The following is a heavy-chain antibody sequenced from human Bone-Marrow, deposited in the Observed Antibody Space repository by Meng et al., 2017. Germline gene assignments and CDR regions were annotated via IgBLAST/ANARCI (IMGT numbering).Heavy chain of an antibody. V-gene: IGHV1/OR15-3*02. CDR3: ARMLAYCGGDCYSDWYFDL. J-gene: IGHJ2*01. CDR1: GYNFPDYY. CDR2: INAGNGNT. D-gene: IGHD2-21*02. Sequence: ASVKVSCKPSGYNFPDYYIHWVRRAPGQGLEWMGWINAGNGNTKYSQKFQGRVTITRDTSASTAYMELSSLRSEDTAVYYCARMLAYCGGDCYSDWYFDLWGRGTLVTVSS.